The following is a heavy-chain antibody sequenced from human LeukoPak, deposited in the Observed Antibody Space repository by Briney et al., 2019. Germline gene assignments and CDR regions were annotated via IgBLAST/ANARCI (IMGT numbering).Heavy chain of an antibody. CDR2: IYYSGST. D-gene: IGHD1-7*01. CDR1: GGSIRSYY. CDR3: ARYNWNYSVFDC. J-gene: IGHJ4*02. V-gene: IGHV4-59*01. Sequence: PSETLSLTCTVSGGSIRSYYWSWIRQPPGKGLEYIGYIYYSGSTNYNPSLKSRVTISVDTSKNQFSLKLSSVTAADTAVYYCARYNWNYSVFDCWGQGTLVTVSS.